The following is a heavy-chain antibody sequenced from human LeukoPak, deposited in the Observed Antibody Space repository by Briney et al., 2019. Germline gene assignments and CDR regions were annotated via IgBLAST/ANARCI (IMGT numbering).Heavy chain of an antibody. CDR3: AREVHQWLVVGYYFDY. CDR2: IYYSGST. D-gene: IGHD6-19*01. CDR1: GGSVSSGSYY. Sequence: SETLSLTCTVSGGSVSSGSYYWSWIRQPPGKGLEWIGYIYYSGSTNYNPSLKSRVTISVDTSKNQFSLKLSSVTAADTAVYYCAREVHQWLVVGYYFDYWGQGTLVTVSS. J-gene: IGHJ4*02. V-gene: IGHV4-61*01.